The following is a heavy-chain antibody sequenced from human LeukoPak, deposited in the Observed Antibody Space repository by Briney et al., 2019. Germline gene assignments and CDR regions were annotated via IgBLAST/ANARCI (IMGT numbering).Heavy chain of an antibody. V-gene: IGHV3-21*01. J-gene: IGHJ6*04. Sequence: GGPLRLSCAASGFTFSSYSMNWVRQAPGKGLEWVSSISSSSSYIYYADSVKGRFTISRDNAKNSLYLQMNSLRAEDTAVYYCARSVATPGRSYYYGMDVWGKGTTVTVSS. CDR3: ARSVATPGRSYYYGMDV. D-gene: IGHD2-15*01. CDR1: GFTFSSYS. CDR2: ISSSSSYI.